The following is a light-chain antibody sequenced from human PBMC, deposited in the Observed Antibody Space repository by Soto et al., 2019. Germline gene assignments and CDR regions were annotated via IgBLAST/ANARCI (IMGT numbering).Light chain of an antibody. CDR3: QQYTNTNNPWM. CDR1: QTISTW. Sequence: IQVPQSPPTLSASVGDRVTITCRASQTISTWMAWYQQKPGKAPKLLVYDASTLQSGVASRFSGSGSGTEFTLIISGLQPDDSATYYCQQYTNTNNPWMLGQGTKVDI. J-gene: IGKJ1*01. V-gene: IGKV1-5*01. CDR2: DAS.